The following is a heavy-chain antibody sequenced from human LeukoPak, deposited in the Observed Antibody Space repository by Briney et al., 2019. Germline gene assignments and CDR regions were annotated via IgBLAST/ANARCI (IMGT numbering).Heavy chain of an antibody. V-gene: IGHV3-43*02. D-gene: IGHD5-24*01. J-gene: IGHJ4*02. CDR3: AKGGRSRWNQVDY. Sequence: PGGSLRLSCAASGFTFDDYAMHWVRHAPGKGLEWVSVISGDGGSTDYADSVKGRFTISRDKSKNSLYLQMNSLRNEDTALYYCAKGGRSRWNQVDYWGQGTLVTVSS. CDR2: ISGDGGST. CDR1: GFTFDDYA.